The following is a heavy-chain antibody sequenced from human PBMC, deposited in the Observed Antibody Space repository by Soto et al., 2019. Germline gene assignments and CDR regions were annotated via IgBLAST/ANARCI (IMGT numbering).Heavy chain of an antibody. Sequence: QVQLQESGPGLVKPSETLSLTCIVSGGSVSNYFWSWSRQPPGKGLEWIGYIYYSGTTNYNPSLKSRVTISIDTSKNQFSLKLNSMTAADTAVYYCARDRSGGTHFADLWGQGTLVTVSS. D-gene: IGHD2-15*01. V-gene: IGHV4-59*02. CDR2: IYYSGTT. CDR3: ARDRSGGTHFADL. J-gene: IGHJ5*02. CDR1: GGSVSNYF.